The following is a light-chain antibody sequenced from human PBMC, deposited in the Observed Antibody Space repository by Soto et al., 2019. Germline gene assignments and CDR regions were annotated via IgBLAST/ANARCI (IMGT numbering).Light chain of an antibody. CDR1: SSDVGGYNY. CDR2: DVS. J-gene: IGLJ2*01. Sequence: QSALTQPASVSGSPGQSITISCTGTSSDVGGYNYVSWYQQHPGKAPKLMIYDVSNRPTGVSNRFSGSKSGNTASLTISGLQAEDEADYYCSSYTSSSTPHVVFGGGTKLTVL. CDR3: SSYTSSSTPHVV. V-gene: IGLV2-14*01.